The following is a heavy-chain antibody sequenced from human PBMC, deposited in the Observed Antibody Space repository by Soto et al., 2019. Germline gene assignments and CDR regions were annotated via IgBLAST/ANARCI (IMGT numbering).Heavy chain of an antibody. CDR1: GFSFSNFV. CDR2: INGGGGST. CDR3: AIGVSGNYFEYLQH. D-gene: IGHD1-26*01. J-gene: IGHJ1*01. V-gene: IGHV3-23*01. Sequence: EVHLLESGGGLVQPGGSLRLSCVASGFSFSNFVVSWVRQPPGKGLEWVSGINGGGGSTYYADSVEGRFTISRDNSKSTVYLQMDSLRGEDTATYYCAIGVSGNYFEYLQHWGQGTLVTVSS.